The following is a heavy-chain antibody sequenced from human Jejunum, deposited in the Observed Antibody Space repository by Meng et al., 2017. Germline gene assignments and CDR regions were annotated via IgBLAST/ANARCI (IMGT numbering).Heavy chain of an antibody. Sequence: QVQLLQSGAEVKEPGASVKVSCPASGYTFTDYYIHWVRQSPGQGLEWMGRIQPDSGVTSFAQKFRGRLTLTRDTSINTAYMDLSTLTSDDTAVYYCARVEAPEDDYWGQGTLVTVSS. CDR3: ARVEAPEDDY. J-gene: IGHJ4*02. CDR1: GYTFTDYY. V-gene: IGHV1-2*06. CDR2: IQPDSGVT.